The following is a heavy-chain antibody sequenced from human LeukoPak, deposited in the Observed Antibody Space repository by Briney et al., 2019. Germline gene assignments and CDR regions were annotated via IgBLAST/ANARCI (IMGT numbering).Heavy chain of an antibody. CDR3: SRSPQGLILDY. CDR2: IDPSDSYT. Sequence: GESLRISCKGSGYSVTSYWISWVRQMPGKGLEWMGRIDPSDSYTNYSPSFQGHVTISADKSINTAYLQWTSLKASDTAMYYCSRSPQGLILDYWGQGTLVTVSS. J-gene: IGHJ4*02. V-gene: IGHV5-10-1*01. D-gene: IGHD3-22*01. CDR1: GYSVTSYW.